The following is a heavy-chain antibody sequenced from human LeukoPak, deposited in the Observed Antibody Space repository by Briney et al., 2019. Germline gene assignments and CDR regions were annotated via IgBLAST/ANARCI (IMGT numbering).Heavy chain of an antibody. J-gene: IGHJ3*02. CDR2: ISGSGGST. D-gene: IGHD6-19*01. CDR1: GFTFSSYA. CDR3: AKDLPIAVAGSPDAFDI. Sequence: GGSLRLSCAASGFTFSSYAMSWVRQAPGKGLEWVSAISGSGGSTYYADSVKGRFTISRDNSKNTLYLQMNSLRAGDTAVYYCAKDLPIAVAGSPDAFDIWGQGTMVTVSS. V-gene: IGHV3-23*01.